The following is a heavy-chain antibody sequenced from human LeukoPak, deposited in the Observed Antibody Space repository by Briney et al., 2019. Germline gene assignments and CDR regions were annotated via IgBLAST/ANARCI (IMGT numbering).Heavy chain of an antibody. J-gene: IGHJ5*02. V-gene: IGHV3-74*01. CDR3: ARAKFKYYYDSSGYNWFDP. D-gene: IGHD3-22*01. CDR2: INTDGSST. CDR1: GFTFSSYW. Sequence: GGSLRLSCAASGFTFSSYWMHWVRQAPGKGLGWVSRINTDGSSTSYAHSVKGRFTISRDNAKNTLYLQMNSLRAEDTAVYCCARAKFKYYYDSSGYNWFDPWGQGTLVTVSS.